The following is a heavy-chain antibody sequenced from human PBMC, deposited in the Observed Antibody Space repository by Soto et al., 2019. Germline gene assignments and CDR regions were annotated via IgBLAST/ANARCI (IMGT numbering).Heavy chain of an antibody. Sequence: QVQLQESGPGLVKPSQTLSLTCTVSGGSNIRDGYYWSWIRQHPGKGLEWIAYISYSGSSYSNPSLKSRVTISEDKSKNQFSLRLTSVTAADTAVYFCARATPAGSADFWGQGTLVTVSS. CDR1: GGSNIRDGYY. CDR3: ARATPAGSADF. CDR2: ISYSGSS. D-gene: IGHD2-2*01. V-gene: IGHV4-31*03. J-gene: IGHJ4*02.